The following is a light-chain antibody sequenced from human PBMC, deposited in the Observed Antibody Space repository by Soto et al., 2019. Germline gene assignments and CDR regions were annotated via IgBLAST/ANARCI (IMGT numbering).Light chain of an antibody. CDR1: QGINSF. J-gene: IGKJ4*01. CDR3: QPISAILLLP. CDR2: AAS. Sequence: QSLSAVSATVDDRVTITCRASQGINSFLAWYQQKPGKAPKLLIYAASTLQSGVPSRFSGSGVGTHFTLTISGLLPEDFATQDCQPISAILLLPFGG. V-gene: IGKV1-9*01.